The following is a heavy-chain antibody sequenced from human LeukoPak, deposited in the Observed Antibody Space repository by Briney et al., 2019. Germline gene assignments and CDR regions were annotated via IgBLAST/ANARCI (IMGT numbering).Heavy chain of an antibody. D-gene: IGHD6-19*01. CDR1: GFTFSSYS. V-gene: IGHV3-48*01. Sequence: AGGSLRLSCAASGFTFSSYSMNWVRQAPGKGREWVSYISSSSSTIYYADSVKGRFTISRDNAKNSLYLQMNSLRAEDTAVYYCAKDFGFHSSGLFDYWGQGTLVTVSS. CDR3: AKDFGFHSSGLFDY. CDR2: ISSSSSTI. J-gene: IGHJ4*02.